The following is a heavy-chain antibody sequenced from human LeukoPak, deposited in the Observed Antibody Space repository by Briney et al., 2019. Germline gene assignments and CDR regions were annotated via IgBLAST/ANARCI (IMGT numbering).Heavy chain of an antibody. J-gene: IGHJ6*02. V-gene: IGHV1-24*01. CDR2: FDPDDGET. D-gene: IGHD6-25*01. Sequence: ASVKVSCKVSGYTLTELSMHWVRQAPGKGLEWMGGFDPDDGETIYAQKFQGRVTLTEDTSTDTAYKELSSLRSEDTAVYYCATGGVSAAAGKPGYYYYYGMDVWGQGNTVTVPS. CDR3: ATGGVSAAAGKPGYYYYYGMDV. CDR1: GYTLTELS.